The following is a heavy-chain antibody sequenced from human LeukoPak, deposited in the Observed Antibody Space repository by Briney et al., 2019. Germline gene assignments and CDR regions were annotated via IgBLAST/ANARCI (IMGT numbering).Heavy chain of an antibody. CDR3: ARTVSYGRNVYFDY. Sequence: SETLSLTCAVYGGSFSGYYWSWIRQPPGKGLEWIGYIYYSGSTNYNPSLKSRVTISVDTSKNQFSLKLSSVTAADTAVYYCARTVSYGRNVYFDYWGQGTLVTVSS. CDR1: GGSFSGYY. V-gene: IGHV4-59*01. D-gene: IGHD4-23*01. CDR2: IYYSGST. J-gene: IGHJ4*02.